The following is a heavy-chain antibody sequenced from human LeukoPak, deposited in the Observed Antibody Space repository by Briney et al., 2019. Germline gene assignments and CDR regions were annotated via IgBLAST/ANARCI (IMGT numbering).Heavy chain of an antibody. CDR3: AKDSFFRGVIDYSPPDY. CDR1: GFTFSSYA. V-gene: IGHV3-23*01. D-gene: IGHD3-10*01. CDR2: ISGSGGNT. J-gene: IGHJ4*02. Sequence: PGGSLRLSCAASGFTFSSYAMSWVRQAPGKGLEWVSAISGSGGNTYYADSVKGRFTISRDNSKNTLYLQMNSLRAEDTAVYYCAKDSFFRGVIDYSPPDYWGQGTLVTVSS.